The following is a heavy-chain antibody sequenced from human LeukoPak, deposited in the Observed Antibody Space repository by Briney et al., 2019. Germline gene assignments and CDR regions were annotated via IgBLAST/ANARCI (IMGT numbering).Heavy chain of an antibody. CDR2: INPNSGGT. Sequence: ASVKVSCKASGYTFTGYYMHWVRQAPGQGLEWMGWINPNSGGTNYAQKFQGRVTMTRDTSISTAYMELSRLRSDDTAVYYCARDALGYSYGYFSPGWFDPWGQGTLVTVSS. D-gene: IGHD5-18*01. CDR3: ARDALGYSYGYFSPGWFDP. J-gene: IGHJ5*02. CDR1: GYTFTGYY. V-gene: IGHV1-2*02.